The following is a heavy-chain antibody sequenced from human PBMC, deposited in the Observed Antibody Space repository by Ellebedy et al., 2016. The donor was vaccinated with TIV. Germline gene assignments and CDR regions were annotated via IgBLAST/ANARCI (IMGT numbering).Heavy chain of an antibody. CDR3: ARGALAILGVVTGYYGLDV. Sequence: MPGGSLRLSCAVYGGSFGGNYWSWIRQPPGKGLEWIGEINDRGSTNYNPSLKSRVTISVDTSKNQFSLKLTSVSAAETAVYYCARGALAILGVVTGYYGLDVWGQGTTVTVSS. V-gene: IGHV4-34*01. D-gene: IGHD3-3*01. CDR2: INDRGST. J-gene: IGHJ6*02. CDR1: GGSFGGNY.